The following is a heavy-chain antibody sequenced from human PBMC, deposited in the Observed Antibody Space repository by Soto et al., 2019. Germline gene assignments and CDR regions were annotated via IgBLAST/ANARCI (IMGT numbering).Heavy chain of an antibody. CDR1: GFTFSSYG. CDR3: ARDSDYGDYNYLAY. Sequence: QVQLVESGGGVVQPGRSLRLSCAASGFTFSSYGMHWVRQAPGKGLEWVAVIWDDGSNKYYADSVKGRLTISRDNSKNTLYLQMNSLRAEDTAVYYCARDSDYGDYNYLAYWGQGTMVTVSS. D-gene: IGHD4-17*01. V-gene: IGHV3-33*01. J-gene: IGHJ4*02. CDR2: IWDDGSNK.